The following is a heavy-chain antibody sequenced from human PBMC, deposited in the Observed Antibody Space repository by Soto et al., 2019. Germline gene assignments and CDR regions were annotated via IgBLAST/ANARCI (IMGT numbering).Heavy chain of an antibody. CDR1: GYTFTSYG. CDR3: ARDEMSKTYYDFWSGYYRAPNDAFDI. V-gene: IGHV1-18*04. CDR2: ISAYNGNT. J-gene: IGHJ3*02. Sequence: ASVKVSCKASGYTFTSYGISWVRQAPGQGLEWMGWISAYNGNTNYAQKLQGRVTMTTDTSTSTAYMELRSLRSDDTAVYYCARDEMSKTYYDFWSGYYRAPNDAFDIWGQGTIVTVS. D-gene: IGHD3-3*01.